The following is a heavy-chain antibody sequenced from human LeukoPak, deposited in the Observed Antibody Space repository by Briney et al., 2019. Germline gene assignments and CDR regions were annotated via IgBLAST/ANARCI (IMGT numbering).Heavy chain of an antibody. V-gene: IGHV3-7*04. Sequence: PGGSLRLSCVASGFPFSSYWMTWVRQAPGKGLEWVANIKQDGSKKFYVDSVKGRFTISRDNAKNSLYLQMNSLRAEDTAIYYCTRVGYIDGGIDYWGQGTLVTVSS. CDR3: TRVGYIDGGIDY. D-gene: IGHD5-24*01. J-gene: IGHJ4*02. CDR2: IKQDGSKK. CDR1: GFPFSSYW.